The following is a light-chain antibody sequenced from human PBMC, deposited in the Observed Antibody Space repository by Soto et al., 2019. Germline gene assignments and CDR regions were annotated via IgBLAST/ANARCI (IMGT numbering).Light chain of an antibody. CDR1: QTIGSY. CDR2: AAS. J-gene: IGKJ3*01. V-gene: IGKV1-39*01. CDR3: LQTYSTPFS. Sequence: DIQMTQSPSSLSASVGDRVTITCRASQTIGSYLNWYQHQPGKAPELLIFAASSLQSGVPSRFSGSGSGTDFTLTISSLQPEDFATYCCLQTYSTPFSFGPGTKVDIK.